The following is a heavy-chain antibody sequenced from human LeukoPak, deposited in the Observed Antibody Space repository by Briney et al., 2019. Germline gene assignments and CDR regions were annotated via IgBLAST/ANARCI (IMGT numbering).Heavy chain of an antibody. J-gene: IGHJ6*02. D-gene: IGHD6-6*01. Sequence: GASVKVSCKASGYTFTGYYMHWVRQAPGQGLEWMEWINPNSGGTNYAQKFQGRVTMTRDTSISTAYMELSRLRSDDTAVYYCARKMSSSYYYGMDVWGQGTTVTVSS. V-gene: IGHV1-2*02. CDR3: ARKMSSSYYYGMDV. CDR1: GYTFTGYY. CDR2: INPNSGGT.